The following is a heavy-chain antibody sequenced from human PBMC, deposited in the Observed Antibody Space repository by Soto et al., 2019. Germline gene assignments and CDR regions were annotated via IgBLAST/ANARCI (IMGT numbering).Heavy chain of an antibody. CDR1: GFTFSSYE. V-gene: IGHV3-48*03. J-gene: IGHJ4*02. CDR2: ISSSGSTI. D-gene: IGHD3-22*01. Sequence: SLRLSCAASGFTFSSYEMNWVRQAPGKGLEWVSYISSSGSTIYYADSVKGRFTISRDNAKNSLYLQMNSLRAEDTAVYYCARVTYYYDSSSYAYWGQGTLVTVSS. CDR3: ARVTYYYDSSSYAY.